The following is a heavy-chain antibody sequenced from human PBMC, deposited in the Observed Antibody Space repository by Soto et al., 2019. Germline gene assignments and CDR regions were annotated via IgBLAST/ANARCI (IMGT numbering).Heavy chain of an antibody. V-gene: IGHV3-30-3*01. CDR2: ISYDGSNK. CDR3: ARGPRGGDGPTVVTADAFDI. Sequence: GGSLRLSCAASGFTFSSYAMHWVRQAPGKGLEWVAVISYDGSNKYYADSVKGRFTISRDNSKNTLYLQMNSLRAEDTAVYYCARGPRGGDGPTVVTADAFDIWGQGTRVTVSS. J-gene: IGHJ3*02. CDR1: GFTFSSYA. D-gene: IGHD4-17*01.